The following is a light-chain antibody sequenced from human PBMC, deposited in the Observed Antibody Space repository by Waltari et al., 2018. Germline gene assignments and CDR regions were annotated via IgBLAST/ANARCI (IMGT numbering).Light chain of an antibody. Sequence: EIVFTQSPGTLSLSPGERDTLSCRASQSVSSSSLAGYQQKPGQAPRLLIYGASSRATGIPDRFSGSGSGTDFSLTISRLEPEDFAVYYCQQYSSLPLTFGPGTKVDLK. CDR1: QSVSSSS. CDR3: QQYSSLPLT. V-gene: IGKV3-20*01. J-gene: IGKJ3*01. CDR2: GAS.